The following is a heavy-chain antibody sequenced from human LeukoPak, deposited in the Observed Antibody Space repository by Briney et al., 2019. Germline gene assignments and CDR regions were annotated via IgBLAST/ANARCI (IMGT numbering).Heavy chain of an antibody. Sequence: QAGGSLRLSCGASDFTFRSYWMSWVRQAPGKGLEWVANINRDGSEKYYVDSLKGRFTISRDNAKKSMYLQMNSLRAEDTAVYYCARDLLGYNYHYMDVWGKGTTVTVSS. CDR2: INRDGSEK. D-gene: IGHD2-15*01. CDR3: ARDLLGYNYHYMDV. V-gene: IGHV3-7*01. CDR1: DFTFRSYW. J-gene: IGHJ6*03.